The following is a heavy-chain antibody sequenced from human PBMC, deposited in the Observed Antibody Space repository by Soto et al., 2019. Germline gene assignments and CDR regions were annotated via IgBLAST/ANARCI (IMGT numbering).Heavy chain of an antibody. Sequence: QVQLVESGGDLVKPGGSLRLSCAASGFTFSDFYMTWIRQAPGKGLEWGSYITSSGDRTYYADSVKGRFTISRDNAKNSLYLQMNSLRAEDTAVYYCARDFGYSDSDGDFYYFDYWGQGTLVSVSS. CDR2: ITSSGDRT. CDR3: ARDFGYSDSDGDFYYFDY. CDR1: GFTFSDFY. V-gene: IGHV3-11*01. D-gene: IGHD5-12*01. J-gene: IGHJ4*02.